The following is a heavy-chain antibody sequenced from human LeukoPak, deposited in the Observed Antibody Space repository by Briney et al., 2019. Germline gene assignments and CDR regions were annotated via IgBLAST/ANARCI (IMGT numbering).Heavy chain of an antibody. CDR1: GFTFSSYS. V-gene: IGHV3-48*04. CDR2: ISSSSSTI. CDR3: ARDHGYSSSHTI. D-gene: IGHD6-13*01. J-gene: IGHJ3*02. Sequence: PGGSLRLSCAASGFTFSSYSMNWVRQAPGKGLEWVSYISSSSSTIYYADSVKGRFTISRDNAKNSLYLQMNSLRAEDTAVYYCARDHGYSSSHTIRGQGTMVTVSS.